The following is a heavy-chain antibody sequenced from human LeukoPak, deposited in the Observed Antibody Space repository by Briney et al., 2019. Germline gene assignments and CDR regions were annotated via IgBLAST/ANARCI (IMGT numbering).Heavy chain of an antibody. D-gene: IGHD3-22*01. V-gene: IGHV5-51*01. Sequence: GESLKISCKGSGYRFTSYWIGWVRQMPGKGLEWMGIIDPGDSDTRYSPSFQGQVTISVDKSISTVYLQWSSLKASDTTMYYCARQGGMIAIDYRGQGTRVTVSS. CDR2: IDPGDSDT. CDR3: ARQGGMIAIDY. J-gene: IGHJ4*02. CDR1: GYRFTSYW.